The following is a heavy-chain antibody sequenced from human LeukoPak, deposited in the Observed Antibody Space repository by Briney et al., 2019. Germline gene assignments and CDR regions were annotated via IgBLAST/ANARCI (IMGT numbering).Heavy chain of an antibody. D-gene: IGHD3-10*01. J-gene: IGHJ3*02. Sequence: PSETLSLTCTVSGGSISSYYWSWIRQPPGKGLEWIGYIYYSGSTNYNPSLKSRVTISVDTSKNQFSLKLSSVTAADTAVYYCARGVVQGVIFPDAFDIWGQGTMVTVSS. CDR3: ARGVVQGVIFPDAFDI. V-gene: IGHV4-59*01. CDR2: IYYSGST. CDR1: GGSISSYY.